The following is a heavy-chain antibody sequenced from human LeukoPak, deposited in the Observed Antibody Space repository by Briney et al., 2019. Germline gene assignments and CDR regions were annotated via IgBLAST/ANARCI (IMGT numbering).Heavy chain of an antibody. CDR2: ISTSSSYK. Sequence: GSLRLSCAASEFTFSSYSMNWVRQAPGKGLEWVSSISTSSSYKYYADSVKGRFTVSRDNAKNSLYLQMNSLRAEDTAVYYCARAGGSDGYNSAFDFWGQGTLVTVSS. J-gene: IGHJ4*02. V-gene: IGHV3-21*01. D-gene: IGHD5-24*01. CDR1: EFTFSSYS. CDR3: ARAGGSDGYNSAFDF.